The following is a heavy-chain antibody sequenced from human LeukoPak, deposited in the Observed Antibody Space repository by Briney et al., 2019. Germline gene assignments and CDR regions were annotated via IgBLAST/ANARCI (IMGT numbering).Heavy chain of an antibody. V-gene: IGHV3-30*01. J-gene: IGHJ4*02. Sequence: GGSLRLSCAASGFTFSSYAMHWVRQAPGKGPEWVAVISYDGSNKYYADSVKGRFTISRDNSKNTLYLQMNSLRAEDTAVYYCARDSTYYYDSGSSGPHYFDYWAREPWSPSPQ. CDR1: GFTFSSYA. CDR3: ARDSTYYYDSGSSGPHYFDY. D-gene: IGHD3-10*01. CDR2: ISYDGSNK.